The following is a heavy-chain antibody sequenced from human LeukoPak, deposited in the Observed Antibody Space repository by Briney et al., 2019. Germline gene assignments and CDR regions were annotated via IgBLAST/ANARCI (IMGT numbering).Heavy chain of an antibody. CDR3: AKERYYYDSSGYKDY. D-gene: IGHD3-22*01. J-gene: IGHJ4*02. CDR1: GFTFSSYA. V-gene: IGHV3-23*01. CDR2: ISGSGGST. Sequence: GGSLRLSCAASGFTFSSYAMSWVRQAPGKGLEWVSAISGSGGSTYYADSVKGRFTISRDNSKTTLYLQMNSLRAEDTAVYYCAKERYYYDSSGYKDYWGQGTLVTVSS.